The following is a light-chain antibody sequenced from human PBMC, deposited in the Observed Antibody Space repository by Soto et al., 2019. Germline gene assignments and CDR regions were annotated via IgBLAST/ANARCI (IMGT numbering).Light chain of an antibody. CDR3: SSYTSSSTLL. CDR2: DVS. V-gene: IGLV2-14*03. CDR1: SSDVGGYNY. Sequence: QSVLTQPASVSGSPGQSFTISCIGTSSDVGGYNYVSWYQQHPGKAPKLMIYDVSNRPSGVSNRFSGSKSGNTASLTISGLQAEDEADYYCSSYTSSSTLLFGGGTKLTVL. J-gene: IGLJ2*01.